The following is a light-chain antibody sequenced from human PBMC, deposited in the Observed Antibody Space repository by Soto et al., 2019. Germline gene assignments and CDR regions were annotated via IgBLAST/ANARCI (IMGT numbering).Light chain of an antibody. CDR2: DAY. V-gene: IGKV1-5*01. CDR3: QQYSSYSPLT. Sequence: DIQMTQSPSTLSASVGDRVTITFLSSQSISSWLAWYQQKPGKAPKLLIYDAYSLESGTPSRFSGRRSGTEFTLTIASVQPEDFATYYCQQYSSYSPLTFGGGTKVDIK. J-gene: IGKJ4*01. CDR1: QSISSW.